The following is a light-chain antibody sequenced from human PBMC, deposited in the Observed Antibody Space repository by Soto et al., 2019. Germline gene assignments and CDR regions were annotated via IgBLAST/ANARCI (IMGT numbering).Light chain of an antibody. J-gene: IGKJ1*01. CDR1: QSISSN. CDR2: RAS. Sequence: EIVMTQSPAILSVSPGERATLSCRASQSISSNLAWYQQKPGQAPRLLIYRASTRATGIPARFSGSGSGTEFTLTISSLQSEDFAVYYCQQYNNWPRTFGQGTKVEIK. V-gene: IGKV3-15*01. CDR3: QQYNNWPRT.